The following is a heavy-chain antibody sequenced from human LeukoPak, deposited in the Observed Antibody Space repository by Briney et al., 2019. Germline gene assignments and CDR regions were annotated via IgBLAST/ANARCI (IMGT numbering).Heavy chain of an antibody. D-gene: IGHD6-13*01. Sequence: PSETLSLTCTVSGGSISSYYWSWIRQPPGKGLEWIGYIYYSGSTNYNPSLKSRVTISVETSKNEFSLKVRSVTAAETAVYYCARVTGYRIEDYFDYWGQGTLVTVSS. V-gene: IGHV4-59*01. J-gene: IGHJ4*02. CDR3: ARVTGYRIEDYFDY. CDR2: IYYSGST. CDR1: GGSISSYY.